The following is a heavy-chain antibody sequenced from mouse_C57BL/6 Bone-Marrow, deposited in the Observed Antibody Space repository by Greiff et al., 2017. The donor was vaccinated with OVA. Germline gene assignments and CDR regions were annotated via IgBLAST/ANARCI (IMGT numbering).Heavy chain of an antibody. J-gene: IGHJ4*01. Sequence: VQLQQSGPVLVKPGASVKMSCKASGYTLTDYYMNWVNQSHGKSLEWIGVINPYNGGNSYNQKFKGKATLTVDKSSSTVYMKLNSLPYEDSAVYYCARDVFFSAMDYWGQGTSVTVSS. CDR1: GYTLTDYY. CDR3: ARDVFFSAMDY. CDR2: INPYNGGN. V-gene: IGHV1-19*01.